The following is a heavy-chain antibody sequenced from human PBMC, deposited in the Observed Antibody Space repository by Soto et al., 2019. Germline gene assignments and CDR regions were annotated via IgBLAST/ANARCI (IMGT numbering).Heavy chain of an antibody. CDR1: GYTFTGYY. V-gene: IGHV1-2*04. D-gene: IGHD3-22*01. CDR3: ARARITMLVVVEDYYYGMDV. CDR2: INPNSGGT. J-gene: IGHJ6*02. Sequence: QVQLVQSGAEVKKPGASVKVSCKASGYTFTGYYMHWVRQAPGQGLEWMGWINPNSGGTNYAQKFQGWVTMTRDTSISTAYMELSRLRSDDTAVYYCARARITMLVVVEDYYYGMDVWGQGTTVTVSS.